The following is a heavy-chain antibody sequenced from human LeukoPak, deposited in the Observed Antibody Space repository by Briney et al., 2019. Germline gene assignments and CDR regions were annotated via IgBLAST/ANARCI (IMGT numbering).Heavy chain of an antibody. CDR2: IRGSGDT. Sequence: GGSLRLSCAVSGFLSSVYYMSWVRQAPGGGLEWVALIRGSGDTFYGDSVKGRFTISRDDSKNTVYLRMNSLRVEDTAVYFCARDTAETQDLVEFDHWGQGTLVTVSS. CDR3: ARDTAETQDLVEFDH. D-gene: IGHD2-2*01. J-gene: IGHJ5*02. CDR1: GFLSSVYY. V-gene: IGHV3-66*01.